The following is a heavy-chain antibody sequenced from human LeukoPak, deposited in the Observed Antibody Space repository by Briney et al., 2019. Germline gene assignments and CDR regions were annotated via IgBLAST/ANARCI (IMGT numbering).Heavy chain of an antibody. D-gene: IGHD5-18*01. CDR3: ARLPGPDTAMVMTYYYMDV. Sequence: GESLKISCKGSGYNFTNYCIGWVRQMPGKGLEGMGIIYPGDSDTRYSASFQGQVTISADKSISTAYLQWSSLKASDTAMYYCARLPGPDTAMVMTYYYMDVWGKGTTVTVSS. J-gene: IGHJ6*03. CDR1: GYNFTNYC. CDR2: IYPGDSDT. V-gene: IGHV5-51*01.